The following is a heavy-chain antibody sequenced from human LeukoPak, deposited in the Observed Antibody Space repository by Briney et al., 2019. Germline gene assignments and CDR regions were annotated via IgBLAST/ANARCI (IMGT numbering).Heavy chain of an antibody. CDR3: ARVGEMLPDAPIT. CDR1: GYTFTGYY. V-gene: IGHV1-2*02. D-gene: IGHD2-15*01. Sequence: GASVKVSCKASGYTFTGYYMHWVRQAPGQGLEWMGWINPNSGGTNYAEKFQGRVTMTRDTSISTAYMQLSRLRSDDTAVYYCARVGEMLPDAPITWGQGTLVTVSS. J-gene: IGHJ5*02. CDR2: INPNSGGT.